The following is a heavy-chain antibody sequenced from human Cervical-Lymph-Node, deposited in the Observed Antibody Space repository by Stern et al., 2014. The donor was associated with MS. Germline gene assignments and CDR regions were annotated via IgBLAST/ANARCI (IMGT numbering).Heavy chain of an antibody. CDR3: AKYESRAYSYGHWFDP. J-gene: IGHJ5*02. Sequence: EVQLVESGGGLVQPGGSLRLSCAASGFTFSNYAMTWVRLAPGRGPEWVSSISASGGSPFYTDSVKGRFTISRDNSKNTLYLQMNSLGDEDTAVYYCAKYESRAYSYGHWFDPWGQGTLVTVSS. CDR2: ISASGGSP. D-gene: IGHD2-15*01. CDR1: GFTFSNYA. V-gene: IGHV3-23*04.